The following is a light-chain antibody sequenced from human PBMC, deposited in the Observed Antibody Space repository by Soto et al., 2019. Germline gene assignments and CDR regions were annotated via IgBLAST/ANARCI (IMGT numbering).Light chain of an antibody. J-gene: IGKJ1*01. CDR3: QQYGSSPTWT. V-gene: IGKV3-20*01. Sequence: EVVMTQSPATLSVSPGERATLSCRASQSVNSVLAWYQQKPGQAPRLLIYGASTRATGIPDRFSGSGSGTDFTLTISRLEPEDSAVYYCQQYGSSPTWTFGQGTKVDIK. CDR1: QSVNSV. CDR2: GAS.